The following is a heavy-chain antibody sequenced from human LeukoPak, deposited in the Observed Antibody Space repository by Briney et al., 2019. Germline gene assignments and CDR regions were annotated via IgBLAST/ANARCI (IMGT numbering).Heavy chain of an antibody. D-gene: IGHD3-22*01. CDR2: VSGSGDTT. J-gene: IGHJ4*02. V-gene: IGHV3-23*01. Sequence: GGSLRLSCAASGFTFTNYVMSRVRQAPGKGLEWVSAVSGSGDTTYYADSVKGRFTISRDNSKNTLYLQMNSLRAEDMAVYYCAFSPHYYDSSGRTPVNYWGQGTLVTVSS. CDR1: GFTFTNYV. CDR3: AFSPHYYDSSGRTPVNY.